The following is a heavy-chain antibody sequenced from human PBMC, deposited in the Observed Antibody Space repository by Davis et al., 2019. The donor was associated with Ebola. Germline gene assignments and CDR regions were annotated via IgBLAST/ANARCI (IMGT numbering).Heavy chain of an antibody. CDR1: GGSISSSNW. CDR3: AATGFSSPYAFDI. V-gene: IGHV4-4*02. Sequence: SETLSLTCAVSGGSISSSNWWSWVRQPPGKGLEWIGEIYHSGSTNYNPSLKSRVTMSVDRSKSQFSLTLRSMTAADTAVYYCAATGFSSPYAFDIWGQGTMVTASS. J-gene: IGHJ3*02. D-gene: IGHD6-13*01. CDR2: IYHSGST.